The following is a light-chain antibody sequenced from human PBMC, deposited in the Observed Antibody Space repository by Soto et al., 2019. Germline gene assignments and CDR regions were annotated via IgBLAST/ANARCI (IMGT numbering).Light chain of an antibody. CDR3: QQRSNWPPT. J-gene: IGKJ5*01. V-gene: IGKV3-11*01. CDR2: DAS. Sequence: EIVLTQSPATLSLSAGERATLSWGASQSVSSYLAWYQQKPGQAPRLLIYDASNRATGIPARFSGSGYGTDFNLTISSLETEDFAVYYCQQRSNWPPTFDQGTRLEIK. CDR1: QSVSSY.